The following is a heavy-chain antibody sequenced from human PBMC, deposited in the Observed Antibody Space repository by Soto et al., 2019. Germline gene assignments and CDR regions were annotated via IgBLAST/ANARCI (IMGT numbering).Heavy chain of an antibody. J-gene: IGHJ4*02. CDR3: GRGFGGTH. CDR1: GFTFNNYY. CDR2: INQDGSAK. D-gene: IGHD2-15*01. Sequence: EVQLVESGGGLVQPGGSLRLSCAASGFTFNNYYMVWVRQAPGRGLEWVANINQDGSAKYYVDSVKGRFTISRHNAKGSLYQQINSQRAGDTATYYCGRGFGGTHWGQGSLVTVSS. V-gene: IGHV3-7*05.